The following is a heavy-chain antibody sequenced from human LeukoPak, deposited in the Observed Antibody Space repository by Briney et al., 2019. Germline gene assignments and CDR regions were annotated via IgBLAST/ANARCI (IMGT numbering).Heavy chain of an antibody. Sequence: EASVKVSCKASGYTFTGYYIHWVRQAPGQGLEWMGWINPNTGGTNFAQKFQGRVTMTRDTSINTAYMELNRLRSDETAVYYCAREGSGWYNAFDIWGQGTMVTVSS. CDR3: AREGSGWYNAFDI. CDR1: GYTFTGYY. V-gene: IGHV1-2*02. D-gene: IGHD6-19*01. CDR2: INPNTGGT. J-gene: IGHJ3*02.